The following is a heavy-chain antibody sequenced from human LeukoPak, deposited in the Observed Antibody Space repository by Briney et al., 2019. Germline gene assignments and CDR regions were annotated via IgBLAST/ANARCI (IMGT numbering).Heavy chain of an antibody. D-gene: IGHD6-6*01. Sequence: SVKVSCRASGGTFSSYAISWVQQAPGQGLEWMGGIIPIFGTAKYAQKFQGRVTITTDESTSTAYMELSSLRSEDTAVYYCARWGEYSSSSGYWFDPWGQGTLVTVSS. CDR1: GGTFSSYA. J-gene: IGHJ5*02. CDR2: IIPIFGTA. CDR3: ARWGEYSSSSGYWFDP. V-gene: IGHV1-69*05.